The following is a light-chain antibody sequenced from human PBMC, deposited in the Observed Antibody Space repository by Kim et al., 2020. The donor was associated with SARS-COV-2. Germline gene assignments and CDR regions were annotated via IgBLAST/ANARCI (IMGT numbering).Light chain of an antibody. CDR3: QSRDSGGNVV. J-gene: IGLJ2*01. V-gene: IGLV3-19*01. Sequence: SSELTQDPAVSVALGQTVRITCQGDSLRSYYATWYQQKPRQAPVLVIYGRNNRPSGIPDRFSGSASGNTASLTISGAQAEDEADFYCQSRDSGGNVVFGGGTMLTFL. CDR2: GRN. CDR1: SLRSYY.